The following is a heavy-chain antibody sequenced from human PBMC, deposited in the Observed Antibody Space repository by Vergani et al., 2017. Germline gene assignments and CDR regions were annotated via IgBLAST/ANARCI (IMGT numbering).Heavy chain of an antibody. Sequence: QVQLQQWGAGLLKPSETLSLTCAVYGGSFSGYYWSWIRQPPGKGLEWIGGINHSGSTNYNPSLKSRVTISVDTSKNQFSLKLSSVTAADTAVYYCARGLKIRRGEGYSGYDRGQTRRRDYYYGMDVWGQGTTVTVSS. CDR2: INHSGST. V-gene: IGHV4-34*01. J-gene: IGHJ6*02. D-gene: IGHD5-12*01. CDR1: GGSFSGYY. CDR3: ARGLKIRRGEGYSGYDRGQTRRRDYYYGMDV.